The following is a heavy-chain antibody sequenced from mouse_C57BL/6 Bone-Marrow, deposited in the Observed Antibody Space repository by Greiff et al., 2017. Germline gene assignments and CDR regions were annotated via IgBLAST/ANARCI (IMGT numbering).Heavy chain of an antibody. V-gene: IGHV14-3*01. CDR2: IDPANGNT. CDR1: GFTIKNTY. CDR3: ASSYDYDDY. J-gene: IGHJ2*01. D-gene: IGHD2-4*01. Sequence: EVQLQQSVAELVRPGASVKLSCTASGFTIKNTYMHWVKQRPEQGLEWIGRIDPANGNTKYAPKFQGKATITADTSSNTAYLQLSCLTSEDTAIXYGASSYDYDDYWGQGTTLTVSS.